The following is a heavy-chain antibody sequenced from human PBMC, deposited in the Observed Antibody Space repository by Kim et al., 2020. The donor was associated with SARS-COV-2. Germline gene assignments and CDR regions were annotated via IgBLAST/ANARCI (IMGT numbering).Heavy chain of an antibody. CDR1: GFAFSSYA. Sequence: GGSLRLSCATSGFAFSSYAMGWVRQAPGKGLQWVSSISGSGGGISYADSVKGRFTISSDSSKNTLYLQMNSLRAEDSAVYYCAVKHSGNYPFDYWGQGTLVTVS. CDR2: ISGSGGGI. CDR3: AVKHSGNYPFDY. J-gene: IGHJ4*02. D-gene: IGHD1-26*01. V-gene: IGHV3-23*01.